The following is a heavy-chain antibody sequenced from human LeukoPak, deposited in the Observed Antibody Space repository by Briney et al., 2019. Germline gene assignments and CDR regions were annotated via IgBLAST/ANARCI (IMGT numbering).Heavy chain of an antibody. Sequence: PGGSLRLSCAASGFTFSSYSMNWVRQAPGKGLEWVSYISSTGIIIYYADSVKGRFTISRDNAKNSLYLQMNSLRAEDTAVYYCARGRIVGATDSDYWGQGTLVTVSS. CDR1: GFTFSSYS. J-gene: IGHJ4*02. CDR2: ISSTGIII. D-gene: IGHD1-26*01. CDR3: ARGRIVGATDSDY. V-gene: IGHV3-48*04.